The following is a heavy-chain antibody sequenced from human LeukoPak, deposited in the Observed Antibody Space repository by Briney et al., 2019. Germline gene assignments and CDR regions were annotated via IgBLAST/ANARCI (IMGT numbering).Heavy chain of an antibody. CDR2: ITGSSSYI. V-gene: IGHV3-21*01. D-gene: IGHD5-18*01. Sequence: GGSLRLSCAASGFTFSTYSMNWVRQAPGKGLEWVSSITGSSSYIYYADSVKGRFTISRDNAKNSLYLQMNSLRAEDTAVYYCAKDHTSYGIYQSPDYWGQGTLVTVSS. CDR1: GFTFSTYS. CDR3: AKDHTSYGIYQSPDY. J-gene: IGHJ4*02.